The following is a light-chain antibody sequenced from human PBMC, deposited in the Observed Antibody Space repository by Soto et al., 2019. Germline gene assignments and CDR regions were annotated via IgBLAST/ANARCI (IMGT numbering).Light chain of an antibody. V-gene: IGKV3-20*01. CDR1: QSVSSNY. CDR2: GAS. CDR3: QQYGSSPRIT. J-gene: IGKJ5*01. Sequence: EIVMTQSPATLSVSPGERATLSCRATQSVSSNYLAWYQQKPGQAPRLLIFGASSRATLIPDRFSGSGSGTDFTLTISRLEPEDFAVYYCQQYGSSPRITFGQGTRLEIK.